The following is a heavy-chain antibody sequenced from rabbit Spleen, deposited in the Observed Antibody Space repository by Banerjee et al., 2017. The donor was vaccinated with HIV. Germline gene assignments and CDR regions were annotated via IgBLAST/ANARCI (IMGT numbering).Heavy chain of an antibody. V-gene: IGHV1S40*01. CDR3: ARFYAGYGDFGYAAM. Sequence: QSLEESGGDLVKPGASLRLTCKASGFSFSSGYYMCWVRQAPGKGLEWIACIAAGSGGTTYYASWAKGRFTISKTSSTTVTLQMTSLTAADTATYFCARFYAGYGDFGYAAMWGPGTLVTVS. J-gene: IGHJ4*01. CDR1: GFSFSSGYY. CDR2: IAAGSGGTT. D-gene: IGHD7-1*01.